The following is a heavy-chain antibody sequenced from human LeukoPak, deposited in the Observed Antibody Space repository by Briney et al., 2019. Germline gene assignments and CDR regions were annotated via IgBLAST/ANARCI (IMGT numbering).Heavy chain of an antibody. Sequence: SETLCLTCTVSGGSISSYYLSWIRQPPGKGLEWIGYIYYSGSTNYNPSLKSRVTISVDTSTNQFSLKLSSVTAADTAVYYCARVPLDIVVVPAAMVGLNYYYYYIDVWGKGTTVTVSS. D-gene: IGHD2-2*03. CDR3: ARVPLDIVVVPAAMVGLNYYYYYIDV. V-gene: IGHV4-59*01. CDR2: IYYSGST. CDR1: GGSISSYY. J-gene: IGHJ6*03.